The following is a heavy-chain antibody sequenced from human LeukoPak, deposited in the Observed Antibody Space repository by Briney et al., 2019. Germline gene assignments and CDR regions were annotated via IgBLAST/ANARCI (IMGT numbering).Heavy chain of an antibody. CDR3: ARDRRYYYYMDV. CDR1: GGSISSGDYY. V-gene: IGHV4-30-4*08. CDR2: IYYSGSA. Sequence: KSSETLSLTCTVSGGSISSGDYYWSWIRQPPGKGLEWIGYIYYSGSAYYNPSLKSRVTISVDTSKNQFSLKLSSVTAADTAVYYCARDRRYYYYMDVWGKGTTVTVSS. J-gene: IGHJ6*03.